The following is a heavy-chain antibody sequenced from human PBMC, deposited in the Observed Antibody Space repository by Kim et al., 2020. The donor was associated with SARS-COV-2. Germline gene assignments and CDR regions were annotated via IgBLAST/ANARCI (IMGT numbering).Heavy chain of an antibody. CDR2: IDSDGSTA. CDR3: VFSSSWYYFTN. J-gene: IGHJ4*02. CDR1: GFTFTSYW. Sequence: GGSLRLSCVASGFTFTSYWMHWVRQPPGKGLVWVSRIDSDGSTATYTDSVKGRFTISGDTAKNTVYLQMNSLRAEDTAIYYCVFSSSWYYFTNWGQGTLVTVSS. V-gene: IGHV3-74*01. D-gene: IGHD6-13*01.